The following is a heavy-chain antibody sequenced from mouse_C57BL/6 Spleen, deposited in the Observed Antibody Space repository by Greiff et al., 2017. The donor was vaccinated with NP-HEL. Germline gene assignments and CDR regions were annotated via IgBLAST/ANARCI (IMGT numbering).Heavy chain of an antibody. D-gene: IGHD2-3*01. CDR2: IYPGDGDT. CDR1: GYAFSSSW. J-gene: IGHJ2*01. V-gene: IGHV1-82*01. CDR3: ARQEGLLLLFDY. Sequence: VQLQQSGPELVKPGASVKISCKASGYAFSSSWMNWVKQRPGKGLEWIGRIYPGDGDTNYNGKFKGKATLTADKSSSTAYMQLNSLTSEDSAVYFCARQEGLLLLFDYWGQGTTLTVSS.